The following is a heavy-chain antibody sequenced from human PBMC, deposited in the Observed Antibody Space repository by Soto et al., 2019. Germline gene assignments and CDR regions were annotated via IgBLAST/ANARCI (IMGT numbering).Heavy chain of an antibody. D-gene: IGHD6-19*01. V-gene: IGHV4-59*08. CDR3: ARHVNIAVAGTGFDY. CDR1: GSISGYY. J-gene: IGHJ4*02. CDR2: IYYSGST. Sequence: SETLSLTCTVSGSISGYYWSWIRQPPGKGLEWIGYIYYSGSTNYNPSLKRRVTISVDTSKNQMSLKVNSVTAADTAVYYCARHVNIAVAGTGFDYWGQGTPVTVS.